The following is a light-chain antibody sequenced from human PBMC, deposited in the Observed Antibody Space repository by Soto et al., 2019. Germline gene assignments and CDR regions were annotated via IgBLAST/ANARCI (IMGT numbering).Light chain of an antibody. V-gene: IGKV3-20*01. Sequence: EIVLTQSPGTLSLSPGGRVTLSCRASQSVSSSYLAWYQQKPGQAPRLLIYGASNRATGIPDRFSGSGSGTDFTLTIIRLEPEDFAVYYCQQYGRSTRTFGQGTKLEIK. CDR1: QSVSSSY. CDR3: QQYGRSTRT. CDR2: GAS. J-gene: IGKJ2*01.